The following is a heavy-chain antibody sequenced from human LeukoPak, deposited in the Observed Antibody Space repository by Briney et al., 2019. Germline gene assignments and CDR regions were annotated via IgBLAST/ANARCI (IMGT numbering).Heavy chain of an antibody. Sequence: GSSVKVSCKASGGTFNNHAINWVRQAPGQGLEWMGWINPNSGGTNYAQKFQGRVTMTRDTSISTAYMELSRLRSDDTAVYYCARVRGSSSWYEGSPFDPWGQGTLVTVSS. CDR1: GGTFNNHA. J-gene: IGHJ5*02. V-gene: IGHV1-2*02. CDR2: INPNSGGT. D-gene: IGHD6-13*01. CDR3: ARVRGSSSWYEGSPFDP.